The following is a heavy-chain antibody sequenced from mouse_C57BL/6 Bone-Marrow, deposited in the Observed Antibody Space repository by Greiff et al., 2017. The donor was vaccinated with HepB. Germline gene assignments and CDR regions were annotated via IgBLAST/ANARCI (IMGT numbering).Heavy chain of an antibody. J-gene: IGHJ1*03. D-gene: IGHD1-1*01. V-gene: IGHV1-4*01. CDR2: INPSSGYT. Sequence: VKLMESGAELARPGASVKMSCKASGYTFTSYTMHWVKQRPGQGLEWIGYINPSSGYTKYNQKFKDKATLTADKSSSTAYMQLSSLTSEDSAVYYCARALITTVVATDWYFDVWGKGTTVTVSS. CDR1: GYTFTSYT. CDR3: ARALITTVVATDWYFDV.